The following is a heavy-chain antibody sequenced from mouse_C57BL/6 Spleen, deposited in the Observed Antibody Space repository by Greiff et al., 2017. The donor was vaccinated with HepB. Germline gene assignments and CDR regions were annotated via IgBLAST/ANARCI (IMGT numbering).Heavy chain of an antibody. CDR3: AREGDGNFMDY. V-gene: IGHV1-81*01. CDR2: IYPRSGNT. Sequence: QVQLKQSGAELARPGASVKLSCKASGYTFTSYGISWVKQRTGQGLEWIGEIYPRSGNTYYNEKFKGKATLTADKSSSTAYMELRSLTSEDSAVYFCAREGDGNFMDYWGQGTSVTVSS. CDR1: GYTFTSYG. J-gene: IGHJ4*01. D-gene: IGHD2-1*01.